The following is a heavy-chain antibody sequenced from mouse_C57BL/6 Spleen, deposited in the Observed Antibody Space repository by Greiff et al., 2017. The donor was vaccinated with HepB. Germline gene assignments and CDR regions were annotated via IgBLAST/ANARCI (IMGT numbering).Heavy chain of an antibody. CDR3: ARGDLYGSSYAFDY. Sequence: VQLQQSGAELVKPGASVKISCKASGYAFSSYWMNWVKQRPGKGLEWMGQIYPGVGDTNYNGKFKGKATLTADKSSSTAYMQLSSLTSEDSAVYFCARGDLYGSSYAFDYWGQGTTLTVSS. J-gene: IGHJ2*01. CDR2: IYPGVGDT. V-gene: IGHV1-80*01. D-gene: IGHD1-1*01. CDR1: GYAFSSYW.